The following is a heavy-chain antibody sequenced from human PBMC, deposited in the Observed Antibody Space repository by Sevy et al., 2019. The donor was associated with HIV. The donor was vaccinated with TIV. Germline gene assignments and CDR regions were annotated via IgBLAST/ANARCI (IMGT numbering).Heavy chain of an antibody. CDR3: ARDRCYDASGYYYYYYGMDV. CDR2: IDSDGSA. J-gene: IGHJ6*02. CDR1: GFTVSDNY. D-gene: IGHD3-3*01. V-gene: IGHV3-66*01. Sequence: GGSLRLSCAASGFTVSDNYMAWVRLAPGKGLEWVSLIDSDGSAYYADSVKGRFTISRDNVKNTLYLQINALRAEDTGLYFCARDRCYDASGYYYYYYGMDVWGQGTTVTVSS.